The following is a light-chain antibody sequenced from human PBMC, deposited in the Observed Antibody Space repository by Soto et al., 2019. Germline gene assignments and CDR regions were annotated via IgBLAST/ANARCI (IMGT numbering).Light chain of an antibody. Sequence: QSALTQPASVSASRGQSITISCTGPSIDYSSVSWYQHRPGEAPELNIFDVTYRPSDVSDRFSGSQSGNTASLTISGLLPEDEAEYYCVSYTHPGTYVFGPGTKLTVL. CDR1: SIDYSS. V-gene: IGLV2-14*03. CDR2: DVT. CDR3: VSYTHPGTYV. J-gene: IGLJ1*01.